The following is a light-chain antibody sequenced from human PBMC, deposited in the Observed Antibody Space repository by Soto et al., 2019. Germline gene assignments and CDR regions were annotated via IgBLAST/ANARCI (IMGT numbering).Light chain of an antibody. V-gene: IGKV3-15*01. Sequence: EIVMTQSPATLSVSPGERATLSCRAGQSISNNLAWYQQKPGQAPRLLISGASTRATGIPARFTGSGSGTEFTLTISSLQSEDFAVYYCQQYSNWPRTFGQGTKVEIK. CDR1: QSISNN. J-gene: IGKJ1*01. CDR3: QQYSNWPRT. CDR2: GAS.